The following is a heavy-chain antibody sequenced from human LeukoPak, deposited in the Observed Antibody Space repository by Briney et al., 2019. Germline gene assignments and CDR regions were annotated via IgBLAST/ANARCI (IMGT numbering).Heavy chain of an antibody. CDR2: IYYSGST. CDR3: ARSPVQYFDWLLSLSDAFDI. V-gene: IGHV4-59*01. CDR1: GGSISSYY. Sequence: SETLSLTCTVSGGSISSYYWSWIRQPPGKGLEWIGYIYYSGSTNYNPSLKSRVTISVDTSKNQSSLKLSSVTAADTAVYYCARSPVQYFDWLLSLSDAFDIWGQGTMVTVSS. D-gene: IGHD3-9*01. J-gene: IGHJ3*02.